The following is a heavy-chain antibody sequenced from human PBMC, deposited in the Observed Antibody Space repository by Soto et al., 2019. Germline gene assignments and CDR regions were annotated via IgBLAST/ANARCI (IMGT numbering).Heavy chain of an antibody. CDR2: INTYHGNT. V-gene: IGHV1-18*01. Sequence: QVQLVQSGAELKKPGASVKVSCKASGYTFTNYGISWVRQAPGQGLEWMGWINTYHGNTKYAQKLQGRVTMTKDTSTSTAYMELTILISDDTAVYYCARSPGYSASLGYFYYGMKIWGQGTTVIVSS. D-gene: IGHD6-13*01. CDR1: GYTFTNYG. CDR3: ARSPGYSASLGYFYYGMKI. J-gene: IGHJ6*02.